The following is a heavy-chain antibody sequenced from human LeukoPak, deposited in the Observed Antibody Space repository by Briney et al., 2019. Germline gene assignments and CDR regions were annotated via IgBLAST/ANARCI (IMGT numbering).Heavy chain of an antibody. J-gene: IGHJ4*02. D-gene: IGHD3-3*01. CDR1: GGSISSYY. V-gene: IGHV4-59*01. Sequence: SETLSLTCTVSGGSISSYYWSWIRQPPGKRLEWIGHIYYSGSTNYNPSLKSRVTISVDTSKNQFSLKPSPVTAADTAVYYCASRSSIWSGYQDTLYYFDSWGQGTLVTVSS. CDR2: IYYSGST. CDR3: ASRSSIWSGYQDTLYYFDS.